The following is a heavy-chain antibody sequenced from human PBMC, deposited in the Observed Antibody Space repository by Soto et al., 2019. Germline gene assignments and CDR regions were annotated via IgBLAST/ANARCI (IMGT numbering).Heavy chain of an antibody. CDR2: ISAYNGNT. CDR1: GYTFTSYG. J-gene: IGHJ4*02. Sequence: GASVKVSCKASGYTFTSYGISWVRQAPGQGLEWMGWISAYNGNTNYAQKLQGRVTMTTDTSTSTAYMELRSLRSDDTAVYYCARDLAAVRFLEWLGEYYFDYWGQGTLVTVSS. CDR3: ARDLAAVRFLEWLGEYYFDY. V-gene: IGHV1-18*01. D-gene: IGHD3-3*01.